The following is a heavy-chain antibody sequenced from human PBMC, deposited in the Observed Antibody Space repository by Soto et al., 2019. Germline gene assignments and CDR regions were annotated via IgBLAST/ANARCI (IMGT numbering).Heavy chain of an antibody. CDR3: ARDQDYGDSSFDY. D-gene: IGHD4-17*01. V-gene: IGHV1-3*01. J-gene: IGHJ4*02. Sequence: GASVKVSCKASGYTFTSYAMHWVRQAPGQRLEWMGWINAGNGNTKYSQKFQGRVTITRDTSASTAYMELSSLRSEDTAVYYCARDQDYGDSSFDYWGQGTLVTVSS. CDR1: GYTFTSYA. CDR2: INAGNGNT.